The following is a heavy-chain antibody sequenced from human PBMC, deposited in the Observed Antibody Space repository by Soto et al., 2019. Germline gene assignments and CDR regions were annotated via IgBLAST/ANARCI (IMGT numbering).Heavy chain of an antibody. Sequence: ASVKVSCKASGYTFTSYGISWVRQAPGQGLERMGWISAYNGNTNYAQKLQGRVTMTTDTSTSTAYMELRSLRSDDTAVYYCARDNSRGYSYGSNNWFDPWGQGTLVTVSS. J-gene: IGHJ5*02. CDR2: ISAYNGNT. CDR1: GYTFTSYG. V-gene: IGHV1-18*04. CDR3: ARDNSRGYSYGSNNWFDP. D-gene: IGHD5-18*01.